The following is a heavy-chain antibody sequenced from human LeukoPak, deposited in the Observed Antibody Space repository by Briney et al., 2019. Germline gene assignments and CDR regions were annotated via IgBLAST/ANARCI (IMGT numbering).Heavy chain of an antibody. CDR2: IYHSGST. V-gene: IGHV4-38-2*02. J-gene: IGHJ4*02. CDR1: GYSISSSYY. D-gene: IGHD6-13*01. CDR3: ARGTLLGSSSSLLFDY. Sequence: SETLSLTCTVSGYSISSSYYWGWIRQPPGKGLEWIGSIYHSGSTYYNPSLKSRVTISVDTSKNQFSLKLSSVTAADTAVYYCARGTLLGSSSSLLFDYWGQGTLVTVSS.